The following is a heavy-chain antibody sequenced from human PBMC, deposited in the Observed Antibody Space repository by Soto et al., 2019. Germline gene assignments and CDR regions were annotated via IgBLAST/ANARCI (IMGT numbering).Heavy chain of an antibody. CDR2: ISAYNGNT. V-gene: IGHV1-18*04. CDR1: GYTFTSYG. J-gene: IGHJ4*02. D-gene: IGHD3-3*01. Sequence: ASVKVSCKASGYTFTSYGISWVRQAPGQGLEWMGWISAYNGNTNYAQKLQGRVTMTTDTSTSTAYMEPRSLRSDDTAVYYCARVKDVLRFLEWSTYFDYWGQGTLVTVSS. CDR3: ARVKDVLRFLEWSTYFDY.